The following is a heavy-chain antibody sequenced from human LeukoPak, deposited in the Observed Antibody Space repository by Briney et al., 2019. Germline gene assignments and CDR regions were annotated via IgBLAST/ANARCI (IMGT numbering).Heavy chain of an antibody. CDR2: IYTSGST. V-gene: IGHV4-4*07. D-gene: IGHD3-10*01. J-gene: IGHJ4*02. Sequence: SETLSLTCTVSGGSISSYYWSWIRQPAGKGLEWIGRIYTSGSTNYNPSLKSRVTMSVDTSKNQFSLKLSSVTAADTAVYYCARVVTMVRGKLKDFDYWSQGTLVTVSS. CDR3: ARVVTMVRGKLKDFDY. CDR1: GGSISSYY.